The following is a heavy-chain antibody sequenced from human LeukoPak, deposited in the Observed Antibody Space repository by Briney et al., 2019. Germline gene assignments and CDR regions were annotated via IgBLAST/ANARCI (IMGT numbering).Heavy chain of an antibody. CDR1: GGSFSGYY. CDR2: INHSGST. CDR3: ARENYYDSSGYSEGMDV. Sequence: SETLSLTCAVYGGSFSGYYWSWIRQPPGKGLEWIGEINHSGSTNYNPSLKSRVTISVDTSKNQFSLKLSSVTAADTAVYYCARENYYDSSGYSEGMDVWAKGPRSPSP. J-gene: IGHJ6*02. D-gene: IGHD3-22*01. V-gene: IGHV4-34*01.